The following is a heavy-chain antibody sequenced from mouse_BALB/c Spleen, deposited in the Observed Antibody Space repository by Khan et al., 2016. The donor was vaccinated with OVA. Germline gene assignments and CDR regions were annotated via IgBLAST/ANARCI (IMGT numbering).Heavy chain of an antibody. CDR3: AVDYHGGSDGFAY. V-gene: IGHV9-2-1*01. J-gene: IGHJ3*01. CDR2: INTKTGDP. D-gene: IGHD1-1*01. Sequence: QIQLVQSGPELKKPGETVKISCKASGYTFTDYSMHWLKQAPGKGLKWLAWINTKTGDPTYADDFKGRFAFSLETSSNTAYLQINNLKDEDTATYACAVDYHGGSDGFAYWGQGTLVTVSA. CDR1: GYTFTDYS.